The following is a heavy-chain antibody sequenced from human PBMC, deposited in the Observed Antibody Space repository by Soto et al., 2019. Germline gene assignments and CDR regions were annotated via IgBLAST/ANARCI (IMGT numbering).Heavy chain of an antibody. CDR1: GFTFSSYG. CDR3: AKERVGLDFGADYYYYYMDV. J-gene: IGHJ6*03. D-gene: IGHD3-10*01. Sequence: WRSLRLSCAASGFTFSSYGMHRVRQAPGKGLEWVAVISYDGSNKYYADSVKGRFTISRDNSKNTLYLQMNSLRAEDTAVYYCAKERVGLDFGADYYYYYMDVWGKGTTVTVSS. V-gene: IGHV3-30*18. CDR2: ISYDGSNK.